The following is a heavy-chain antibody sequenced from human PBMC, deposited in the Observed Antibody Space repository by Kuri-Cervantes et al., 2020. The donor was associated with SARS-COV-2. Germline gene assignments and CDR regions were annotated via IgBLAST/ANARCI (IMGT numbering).Heavy chain of an antibody. D-gene: IGHD5-18*01. CDR1: GGSISSSSYY. Sequence: ESLKISCTVSGGSISSSSYYWGWLRQPPGKGLEWIGSIYYSGSTNYKSPLKSRVTISVDTSKNQFSLKMSSVTAADTAVYYCASRGGYSYGYPPTDYYMDVWGKGTTVTVSS. CDR3: ASRGGYSYGYPPTDYYMDV. CDR2: IYYSGST. J-gene: IGHJ6*03. V-gene: IGHV4-39*01.